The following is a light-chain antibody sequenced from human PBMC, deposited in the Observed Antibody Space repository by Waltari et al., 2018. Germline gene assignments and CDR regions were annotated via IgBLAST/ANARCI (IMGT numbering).Light chain of an antibody. J-gene: IGKJ2*01. CDR1: QDISTY. CDR2: GAS. Sequence: DIQMTQSPSSLSASVGDRVTITCRASQDISTYLNWYQQKPEKAPKLLIYGASNLETGVPSRFTGSGSGTDFTFTISSLQHEDIATYYCQQYDNVPYTFGQGTKLEIK. V-gene: IGKV1-33*01. CDR3: QQYDNVPYT.